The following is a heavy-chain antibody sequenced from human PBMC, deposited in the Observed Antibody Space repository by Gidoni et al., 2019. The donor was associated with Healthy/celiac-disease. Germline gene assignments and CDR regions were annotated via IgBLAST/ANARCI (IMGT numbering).Heavy chain of an antibody. CDR1: GGSLSSSSYY. V-gene: IGHV4-39*01. Sequence: QLQLQESGPGLVKPSETLSLPCTVSGGSLSSSSYYWGWIRQPPGKGLEWIGSIYYSGSTYYNPSLKSRVTISVDTSKNQFSLKLSSVTAADTAVYYCARRLSGSVQDYFDYWGQGTLVTVSS. CDR2: IYYSGST. D-gene: IGHD3-9*01. J-gene: IGHJ4*02. CDR3: ARRLSGSVQDYFDY.